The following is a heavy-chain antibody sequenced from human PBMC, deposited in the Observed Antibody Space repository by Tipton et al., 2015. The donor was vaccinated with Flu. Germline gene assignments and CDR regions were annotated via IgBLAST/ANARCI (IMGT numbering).Heavy chain of an antibody. CDR3: ARSPSWLRLDP. Sequence: TLSLTCTVSGDSVTSGGHYWTWIRQPAGKGLEWIARISASGNINYNPSLKSRVTISIDPSQNHFSLTLADVTAADAAVYYCARSPSWLRLDPWGQGTLVYVSS. CDR2: ISASGNI. D-gene: IGHD5-12*01. CDR1: GDSVTSGGHY. J-gene: IGHJ5*02. V-gene: IGHV4-61*02.